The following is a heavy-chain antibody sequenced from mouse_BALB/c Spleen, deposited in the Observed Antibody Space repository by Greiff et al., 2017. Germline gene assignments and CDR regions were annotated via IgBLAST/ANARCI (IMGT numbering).Heavy chain of an antibody. V-gene: IGHV3-6*02. CDR2: ISYDGSN. CDR3: ARDRTATSYYAMDY. J-gene: IGHJ4*01. Sequence: EVKLQESGPGLVKPSQSLSLTCSVTGYSITSGYYWNWIRQFPGNKLEWLGYISYDGSNNYNPSLKNRISITRDTSKNQFFLKLNSVTTEDTATYYCARDRTATSYYAMDYWGQGTSVTVSS. CDR1: GYSITSGYY. D-gene: IGHD1-2*01.